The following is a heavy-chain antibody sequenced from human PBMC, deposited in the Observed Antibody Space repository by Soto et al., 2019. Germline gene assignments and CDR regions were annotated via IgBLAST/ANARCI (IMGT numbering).Heavy chain of an antibody. D-gene: IGHD6-19*01. CDR1: GFTVSSNY. CDR2: IYSGGST. CDR3: ARAIRYSSGWSYYFDY. Sequence: EVQLVESGGGLVQPGGSLRLSCAASGFTVSSNYMSWVRQAPGKGLEWVSVIYSGGSTYYADSVKGRFTISRHNSKNTLYLQMNSLGAEDTAVYYCARAIRYSSGWSYYFDYWGQGTLVTVSS. J-gene: IGHJ4*02. V-gene: IGHV3-53*04.